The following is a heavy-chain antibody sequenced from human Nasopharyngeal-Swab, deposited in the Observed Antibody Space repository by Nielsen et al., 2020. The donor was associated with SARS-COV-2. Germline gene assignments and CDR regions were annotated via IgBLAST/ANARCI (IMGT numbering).Heavy chain of an antibody. CDR3: ARADGSSFDY. CDR1: GFTFSDYY. J-gene: IGHJ4*02. Sequence: GESLKISCAASGFTFSDYYMSWIRRAPGKGLEWVSYISSSGSTIYYADSVKGRFTISRDNAKNSLYLQMNSLRAEDTAVYYCARADGSSFDYWGQGTLVTVSS. V-gene: IGHV3-11*04. CDR2: ISSSGSTI. D-gene: IGHD6-13*01.